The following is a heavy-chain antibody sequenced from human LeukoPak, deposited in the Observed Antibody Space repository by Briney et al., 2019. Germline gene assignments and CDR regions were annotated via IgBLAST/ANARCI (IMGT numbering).Heavy chain of an antibody. D-gene: IGHD3-10*01. CDR2: IKQDGSDI. CDR3: ARDRSGGFGELLIRFGMDV. V-gene: IGHV3-7*01. J-gene: IGHJ6*02. CDR1: GFTFNGFW. Sequence: GGSLRLSCAASGFTFNGFWMSWVRQAPGKGLEWVANIKQDGSDIYYLGSVRGRFTISRDNAKNSLYLQMNSLRAEDTAVYYCARDRSGGFGELLIRFGMDVWGQGTTVTVSS.